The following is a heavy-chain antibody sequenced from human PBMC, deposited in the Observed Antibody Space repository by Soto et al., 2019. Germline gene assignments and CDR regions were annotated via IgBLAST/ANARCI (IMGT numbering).Heavy chain of an antibody. CDR2: IDPSDSDI. J-gene: IGHJ4*01. Sequence: PGESLKISCKGSGYRFASYRIAWVRQMPGKGLEWMGIIDPSDSDIRYSPSFQGQVTISADKSISTAYLQWSSLKASDTAIYECARSFFDNFDYWGNGTLLTVSS. D-gene: IGHD3-3*01. CDR1: GYRFASYR. CDR3: ARSFFDNFDY. V-gene: IGHV5-51*01.